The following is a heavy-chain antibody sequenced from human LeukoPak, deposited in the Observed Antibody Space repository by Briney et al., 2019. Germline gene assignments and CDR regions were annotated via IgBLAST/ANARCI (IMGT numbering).Heavy chain of an antibody. CDR3: ARGSEWELLSCDY. Sequence: GGSLRLSCAASGFTFSSYWMNWARQAPGKGLEWVASINHNGNVNYYVDSVKGRFTISRDNAKNSLYLQMNSLGAEDTAVYYCARGSEWELLSCDYWGQGTPVTVSS. J-gene: IGHJ4*02. V-gene: IGHV3-7*01. CDR2: INHNGNVN. CDR1: GFTFSSYW. D-gene: IGHD1-26*01.